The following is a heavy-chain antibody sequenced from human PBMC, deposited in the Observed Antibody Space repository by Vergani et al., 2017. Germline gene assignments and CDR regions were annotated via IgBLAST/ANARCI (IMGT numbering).Heavy chain of an antibody. CDR2: IGHSGST. J-gene: IGHJ4*02. Sequence: QVQLQESGPGLVKPLGTLSLTCPVSGGPLSTTDWWSLVRQSPERGLEWIGKIGHSGSTYFNASFASRVSMSVDWSVKQFSLYLRSVTAADTAVYYCARNPIGSSYYEYWGQGILVTVSS. D-gene: IGHD3-10*01. CDR1: GGPLSTTDW. V-gene: IGHV4-4*03. CDR3: ARNPIGSSYYEY.